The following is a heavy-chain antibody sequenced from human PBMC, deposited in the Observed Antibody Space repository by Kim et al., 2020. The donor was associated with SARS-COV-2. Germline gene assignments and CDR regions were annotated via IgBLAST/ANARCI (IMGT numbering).Heavy chain of an antibody. J-gene: IGHJ4*02. V-gene: IGHV4-34*01. CDR2: INHSGST. Sequence: SETLSLTCAVYGGSFSGYYWSWIRQPPGKGLEWIGEINHSGSTNYNPSLKSRVTISVDTSKNQFSLKLSSVTAADTAVYYCARVFPDAVGAATSYFDYWGQGTLVTVSS. CDR1: GGSFSGYY. CDR3: ARVFPDAVGAATSYFDY. D-gene: IGHD1-26*01.